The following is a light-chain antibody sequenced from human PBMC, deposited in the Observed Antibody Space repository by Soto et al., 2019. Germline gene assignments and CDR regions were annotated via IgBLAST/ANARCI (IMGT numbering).Light chain of an antibody. Sequence: EIVLTQSPVTLSLSPGEGATLSCRASQSISNYLAWYQQKPGQAPRLLIYDASNRATGTPARFSGSGSGTDFTLTISSLEPEDFAVYSCQQRSTWPPSITFGQGTKVDIK. V-gene: IGKV3-11*01. J-gene: IGKJ1*01. CDR1: QSISNY. CDR3: QQRSTWPPSIT. CDR2: DAS.